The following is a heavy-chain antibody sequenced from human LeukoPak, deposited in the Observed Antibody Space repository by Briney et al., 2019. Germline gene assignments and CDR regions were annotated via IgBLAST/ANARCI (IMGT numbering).Heavy chain of an antibody. D-gene: IGHD7-27*01. CDR1: GGSISSYY. CDR2: IYYSGST. V-gene: IGHV4-59*01. Sequence: PSETLSLTCTVSGGSISSYYWSWIRQPPGKGLEWIGYIYYSGSTNYNPSLKSRVTISIDTSKNQFSLKLSSVTAADTAVHYCARGTGDRYYYYYMDVWGKGTTVIVSS. CDR3: ARGTGDRYYYYYMDV. J-gene: IGHJ6*03.